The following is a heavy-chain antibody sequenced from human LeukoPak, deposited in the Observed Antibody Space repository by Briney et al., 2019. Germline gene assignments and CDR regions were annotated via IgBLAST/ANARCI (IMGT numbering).Heavy chain of an antibody. CDR3: AGGNSSGYSPGFF. J-gene: IGHJ4*02. CDR1: GGSFSGYY. D-gene: IGHD3-22*01. Sequence: SETLSLTCAVYGGSFSGYYWSWIRQPPGKGLEWIGEINHSGSTNYNPSLKSRVTISVDTSKNQFSLKLSSVTAADTAVYHCAGGNSSGYSPGFFWGQGILVTVSS. CDR2: INHSGST. V-gene: IGHV4-34*01.